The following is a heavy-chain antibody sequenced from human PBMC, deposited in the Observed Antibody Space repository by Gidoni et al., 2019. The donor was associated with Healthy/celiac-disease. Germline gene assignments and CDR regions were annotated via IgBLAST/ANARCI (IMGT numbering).Heavy chain of an antibody. CDR3: AFSGSYTDVDY. Sequence: EVQLVESGGGLVQPGRSLRLSCAASGFTFDDYAMHWVRQAPGKGLEWVSGISWNIGSIGYADSVKGRFTISRDNAKNSLYLQMNSLRAEDTALYYCAFSGSYTDVDYWGQGTLVTVSS. CDR1: GFTFDDYA. D-gene: IGHD1-26*01. J-gene: IGHJ4*02. V-gene: IGHV3-9*01. CDR2: ISWNIGSI.